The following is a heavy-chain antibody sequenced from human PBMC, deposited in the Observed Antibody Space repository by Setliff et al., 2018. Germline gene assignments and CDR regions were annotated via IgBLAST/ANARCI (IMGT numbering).Heavy chain of an antibody. D-gene: IGHD2-21*02. V-gene: IGHV4-38-2*02. CDR1: GYSISSGYY. Sequence: PSETLSLTCAVSGYSISSGYYWGWIRQPPGKGLEWIGSIYHSGSTYYNPSLKSRVTISVDTSKNQFSLKLSSVTAADTAVYYCARDLGHGGDSDYWGQGIQVTVS. CDR2: IYHSGST. CDR3: ARDLGHGGDSDY. J-gene: IGHJ4*02.